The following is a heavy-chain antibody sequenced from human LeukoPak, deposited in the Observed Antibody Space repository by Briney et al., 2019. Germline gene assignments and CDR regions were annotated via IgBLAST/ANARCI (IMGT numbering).Heavy chain of an antibody. CDR2: IYTSGST. V-gene: IGHV4-61*02. CDR3: ARARKNYYMDV. J-gene: IGHJ6*03. Sequence: SETLSLTCTVSGGSISSGSYYWSWIRQPAGKGLEWIGRIYTSGSTNHNPSLKSRVTISVDTSKNQFSLKLSSVTAADTAVYYCARARKNYYMDVWGKGTTVTVSS. CDR1: GGSISSGSYY.